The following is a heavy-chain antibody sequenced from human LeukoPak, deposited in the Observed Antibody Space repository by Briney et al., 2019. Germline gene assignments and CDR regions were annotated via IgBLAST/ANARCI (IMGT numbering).Heavy chain of an antibody. D-gene: IGHD6-13*01. CDR3: ARTYSSSLKYYFDY. J-gene: IGHJ4*02. CDR2: IYYSGST. CDR1: GGSISSSSYY. Sequence: SETLSLTCTVSGGSISSSSYYWGWIRQPPGKGLEWIGSIYYSGSTYHNPSLKSRVTISVDTSKNQFSLKLSSVTAADTAVYYCARTYSSSLKYYFDYWGQGTLVTVSS. V-gene: IGHV4-39*07.